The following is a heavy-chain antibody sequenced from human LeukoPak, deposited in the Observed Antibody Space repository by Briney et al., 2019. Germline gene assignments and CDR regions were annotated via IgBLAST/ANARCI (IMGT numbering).Heavy chain of an antibody. J-gene: IGHJ1*01. CDR3: ATNGWYCLDH. V-gene: IGHV4-4*02. CDR1: GGSISSDNW. CDR2: IYHSGST. D-gene: IGHD6-19*01. Sequence: SETLSLTCAVSGGSISSDNWWSWVRQPPGKGLEWIGEIYHSGSTNYNPSLQSRVTISVDKSNNHFSPRLTSVTAADTAVYYCATNGWYCLDHWGQGALVTVSS.